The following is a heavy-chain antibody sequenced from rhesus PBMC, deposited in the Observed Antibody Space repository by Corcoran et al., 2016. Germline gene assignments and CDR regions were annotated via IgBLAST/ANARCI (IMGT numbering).Heavy chain of an antibody. J-gene: IGHJ6*01. CDR1: GGSLSGYY. D-gene: IGHD5-36*01. CDR2: VYGSGGST. CDR3: AIYIGYGFGLDS. V-gene: IGHV4-160*01. Sequence: QVQLQESGPGLVKPSETLSLTFAVSGGSLSGYYWYWIRQSPGKGLEWIGRVYGSGGSTDYNPSIKSRVTISTDASEIQFSLKLNSVTAADTAIYYCAIYIGYGFGLDSWGQGVAVTVSS.